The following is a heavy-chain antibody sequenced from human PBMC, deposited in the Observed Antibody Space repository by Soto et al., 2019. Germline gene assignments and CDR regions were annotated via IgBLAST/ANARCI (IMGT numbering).Heavy chain of an antibody. J-gene: IGHJ4*02. D-gene: IGHD1-26*01. Sequence: PGGSLRLSCAASGFTFSSYAMSWVRQAPGKGLDWVSGISGNAGGTYYADSVKGRFTISRDNSKNTLYLQMNSLRAEDTAVYYCAKVTQRISGNYEPHYWGQGTLVTVSS. CDR2: ISGNAGGT. CDR3: AKVTQRISGNYEPHY. V-gene: IGHV3-23*01. CDR1: GFTFSSYA.